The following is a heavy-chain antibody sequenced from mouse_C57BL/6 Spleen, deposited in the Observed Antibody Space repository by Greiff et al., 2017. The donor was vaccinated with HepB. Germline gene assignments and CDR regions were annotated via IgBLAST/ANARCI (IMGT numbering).Heavy chain of an antibody. Sequence: EVKLMESGGGLVKPGGSLKLSCAASGFTFSSYAMSWVRQTPEKRLEWVATISDGGSYTYYPDNVKGRFTISRDNAKNNLYLQMSHLKSEDTAMYYCARDRGIYYYGSSYDYFDYWGQGTTLTVSS. D-gene: IGHD1-1*01. CDR1: GFTFSSYA. V-gene: IGHV5-4*01. CDR3: ARDRGIYYYGSSYDYFDY. J-gene: IGHJ2*01. CDR2: ISDGGSYT.